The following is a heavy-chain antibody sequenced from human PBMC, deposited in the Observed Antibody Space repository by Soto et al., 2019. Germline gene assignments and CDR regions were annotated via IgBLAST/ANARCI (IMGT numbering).Heavy chain of an antibody. CDR3: ARELVAGRSRGFDP. CDR1: GGSISSYY. D-gene: IGHD6-19*01. V-gene: IGHV4-59*01. J-gene: IGHJ5*02. CDR2: IYYSGST. Sequence: QVQLQESGPGLVKPSETLSLTCTVSGGSISSYYWSWIRQPPGKGLEWIGYIYYSGSTNYNPSLKSRVTISVDTSKNQFSLKLSSVTAADTAVYYCARELVAGRSRGFDPWGQGTLVTVSS.